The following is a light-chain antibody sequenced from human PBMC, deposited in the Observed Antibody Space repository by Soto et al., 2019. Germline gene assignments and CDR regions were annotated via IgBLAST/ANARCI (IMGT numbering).Light chain of an antibody. CDR3: MQAPYT. CDR1: QSLLHSNGYNY. J-gene: IGKJ2*01. V-gene: IGKV2-28*01. CDR2: LGS. Sequence: DIVMTQSPLSLPVTPGEPASISCRSSQSLLHSNGYNYLDWYLQKPGQSPQLLIYLGSNRASGVPDRFSGSGSGTDFTLKISRVEAEDVGVCYCMQAPYTFGQGTKLEIK.